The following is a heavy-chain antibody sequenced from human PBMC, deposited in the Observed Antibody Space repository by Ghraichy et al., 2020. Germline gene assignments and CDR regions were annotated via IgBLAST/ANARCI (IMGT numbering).Heavy chain of an antibody. CDR2: IYPGDSDT. CDR3: ARSCSSTTCGPWFDP. Sequence: GESLNISCKGSGYSFANYWIGWVRQMPGKGLEWMGIIYPGDSDTRYSPSFQGHVTISVDKSISTAYLQWSSLKASDTAIYYCARSCSSTTCGPWFDPWGQGTLVTVSS. D-gene: IGHD2-2*01. CDR1: GYSFANYW. V-gene: IGHV5-51*01. J-gene: IGHJ5*02.